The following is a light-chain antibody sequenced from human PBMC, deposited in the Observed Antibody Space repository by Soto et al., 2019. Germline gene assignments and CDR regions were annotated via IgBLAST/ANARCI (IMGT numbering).Light chain of an antibody. V-gene: IGLV1-40*01. CDR3: QSYDNSLSGSGV. CDR2: DST. J-gene: IGLJ1*01. CDR1: GTNIGAGYE. Sequence: QSVLTQPPSVSGAPGQRVTISCTGSGTNIGAGYEVHWYHQVPGTAPKLLIYDSTNRPSGVPDRFSGSKSGTSASLAITGLQAEDEGDYYCQSYDNSLSGSGVFGTGTKLTVL.